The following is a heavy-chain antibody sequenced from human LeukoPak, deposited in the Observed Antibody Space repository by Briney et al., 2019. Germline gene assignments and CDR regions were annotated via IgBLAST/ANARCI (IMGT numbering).Heavy chain of an antibody. Sequence: SETLSLTCTVSGGSISSYYWSWIRQPPGKGLEWIGYIYYSGSTNYNPSLKSRVTISVDTSKNQFSLKLSSVTAADTAVYYCARVSSSGYHYWGQGSLVTVSS. CDR2: IYYSGST. J-gene: IGHJ4*02. CDR3: ARVSSSGYHY. V-gene: IGHV4-59*01. CDR1: GGSISSYY. D-gene: IGHD3-22*01.